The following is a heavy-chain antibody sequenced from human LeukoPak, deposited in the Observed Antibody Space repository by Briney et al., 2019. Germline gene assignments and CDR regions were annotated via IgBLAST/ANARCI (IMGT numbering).Heavy chain of an antibody. J-gene: IGHJ4*02. D-gene: IGHD3-9*01. CDR3: AREGDYDILTGYCYYFDY. V-gene: IGHV3-30*04. CDR2: ISYDGSNK. Sequence: GGSLRLSCAASGFTFSSYAMRWVRQAPGKGLEWVAVISYDGSNKYYADSVKGRFTISRDNSKNTLYLQMNSLRAEDTAVYYCAREGDYDILTGYCYYFDYWGQGTLVTVSP. CDR1: GFTFSSYA.